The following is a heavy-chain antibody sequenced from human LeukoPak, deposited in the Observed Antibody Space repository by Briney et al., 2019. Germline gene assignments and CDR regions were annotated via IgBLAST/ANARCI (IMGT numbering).Heavy chain of an antibody. Sequence: TGGSLRLSCAASGFIFPDFFMTWIRQAPGKGLEWVSYISGSGSSIYYADSVRGRFTISRDNAKNSLYLQMNSLRAEDTAVYYCARDFWQQGDDSWGQGTLVTVSS. V-gene: IGHV3-11*01. CDR3: ARDFWQQGDDS. CDR1: GFIFPDFF. J-gene: IGHJ5*01. CDR2: ISGSGSSI. D-gene: IGHD3-3*01.